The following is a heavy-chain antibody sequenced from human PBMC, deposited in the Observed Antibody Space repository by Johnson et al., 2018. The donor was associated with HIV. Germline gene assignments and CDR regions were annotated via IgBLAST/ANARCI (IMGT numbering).Heavy chain of an antibody. CDR2: ISWNSGTI. CDR3: ANGESGWRGREAFDI. Sequence: VQLVESGGGLVQPGRSLRLSCAASGFTFDDYAMHWVRQAPGKGLEWVSGISWNSGTIAYADSVQGRFTISRDNPKNSLYLQMNSLRTEDTALYYCANGESGWRGREAFDIWGPGTVVTVSS. J-gene: IGHJ3*02. V-gene: IGHV3-9*01. D-gene: IGHD6-19*01. CDR1: GFTFDDYA.